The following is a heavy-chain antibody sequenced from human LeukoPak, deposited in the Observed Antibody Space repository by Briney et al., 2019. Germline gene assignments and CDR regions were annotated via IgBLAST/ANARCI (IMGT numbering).Heavy chain of an antibody. CDR2: IKPDNSNI. CDR1: GFTFNTFS. CDR3: ARGGWYIDF. J-gene: IGHJ4*02. Sequence: GESLRLSCAASGFTFNTFSMNWFRQAPGKGLEWVSSIKPDNSNIYYADSVEGRFTISRDNAKNSLYLQMNSLRAEDTAVYYCARGGWYIDFWGQGTLVTVSS. V-gene: IGHV3-21*01. D-gene: IGHD6-19*01.